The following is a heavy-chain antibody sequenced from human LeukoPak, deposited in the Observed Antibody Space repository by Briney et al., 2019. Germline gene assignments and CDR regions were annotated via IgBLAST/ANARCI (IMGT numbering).Heavy chain of an antibody. CDR3: ARFMGDYYDSSGHLDY. CDR2: TYYRSKWYN. J-gene: IGHJ4*02. CDR1: GDSVSSNSAA. D-gene: IGHD3-22*01. V-gene: IGHV6-1*01. Sequence: SQTLSLTCAISGDSVSSNSAAWNWIRQSPSRGLEWLGRTYYRSKWYNDYAVSVKSRITINPDTSKNQFSLKLSSVTAADTAVYYCARFMGDYYDSSGHLDYWGQGTLVTVSS.